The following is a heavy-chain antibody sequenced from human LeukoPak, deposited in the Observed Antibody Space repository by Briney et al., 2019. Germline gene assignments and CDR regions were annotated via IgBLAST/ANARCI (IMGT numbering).Heavy chain of an antibody. CDR2: ISYDGSNK. J-gene: IGHJ5*02. D-gene: IGHD3-9*01. V-gene: IGHV3-30*04. CDR3: AKHNHYDILTGYYQYNWFDP. CDR1: GFTFSSYA. Sequence: GGSLRLSCAASGFTFSSYAMHWVRQAPGKGLEWVAVISYDGSNKYYADSVKGRFTISRDNSKNTLYLQMNSLRAEDTAVYYCAKHNHYDILTGYYQYNWFDPWGQGTLVTVSS.